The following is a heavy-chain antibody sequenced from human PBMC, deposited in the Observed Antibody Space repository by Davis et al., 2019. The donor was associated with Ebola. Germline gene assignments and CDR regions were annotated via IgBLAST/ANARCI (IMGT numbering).Heavy chain of an antibody. CDR1: GFTFSSYS. Sequence: GESLKISCASSGFTFSSYSMNWVRQAPGKGLEWVPSISSSSSYIYYADSVKGRFTISRDNAKNSLFLQMNNLRAEDTATYYCVRFFFDLWGQGALVTVSS. V-gene: IGHV3-21*04. CDR3: VRFFFDL. CDR2: ISSSSSYI. J-gene: IGHJ4*02.